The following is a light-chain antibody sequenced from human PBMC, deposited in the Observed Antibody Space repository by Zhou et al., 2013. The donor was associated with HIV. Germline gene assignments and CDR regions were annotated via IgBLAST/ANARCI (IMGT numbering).Light chain of an antibody. CDR1: QSISNY. Sequence: DIKMTQSPSSLSASVGDRVTITCRASQSISNYLNWYQQKPEKAPKLLIYKAFSLESGVPSRFSGSASGTDFTTDFTLTISSLQPDDFATYYCQQYNSYPTFGQGTRVEIK. V-gene: IGKV1-39*01. J-gene: IGKJ1*01. CDR3: QQYNSYPT. CDR2: KAF.